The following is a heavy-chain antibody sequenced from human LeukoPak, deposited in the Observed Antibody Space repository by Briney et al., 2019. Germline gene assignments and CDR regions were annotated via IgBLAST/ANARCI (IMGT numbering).Heavy chain of an antibody. CDR3: ARSVIQGVYCGMDV. J-gene: IGHJ6*02. CDR1: GFTFSSFV. V-gene: IGHV3-23*05. CDR2: IDNSGGT. D-gene: IGHD2-21*01. Sequence: GGSLRLSCAASGFTFSSFVMSWVRQAPGKGLEWVSAIDNSGGTFYPDSVKGRFTISRDNSKNTLFLQMNSLRAEDTAVYYCARSVIQGVYCGMDVWGQGTTVTVSS.